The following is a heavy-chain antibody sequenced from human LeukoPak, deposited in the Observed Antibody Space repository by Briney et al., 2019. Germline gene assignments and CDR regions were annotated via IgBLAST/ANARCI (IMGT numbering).Heavy chain of an antibody. J-gene: IGHJ2*01. V-gene: IGHV3-7*01. CDR2: MSPDGSDK. D-gene: IGHD4-17*01. CDR1: GFSFRDYW. Sequence: GGSLRLSCAASGFSFRDYWMSWVRQAPGKGLEWVADMSPDGSDKTYVDSVKGRLTISRDNAKQSLYLQMDSLTAEDTAVYYCARDGDDYGDYHWYFDLWGRGTLVTVSS. CDR3: ARDGDDYGDYHWYFDL.